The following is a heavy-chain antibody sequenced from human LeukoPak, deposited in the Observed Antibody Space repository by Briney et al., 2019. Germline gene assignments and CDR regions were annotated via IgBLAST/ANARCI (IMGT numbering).Heavy chain of an antibody. V-gene: IGHV1-69*04. Sequence: SVKVSCKASGGTFSSYTISWVRQAPGQGLEWMGRIIPILGIANYAQKFQGRVTITADKSASTAYMELSSLRSEDTAVYYCARDHSTIFGSPPDYWGQGTLVTVSS. CDR2: IIPILGIA. J-gene: IGHJ4*02. CDR3: ARDHSTIFGSPPDY. CDR1: GGTFSSYT. D-gene: IGHD3-3*01.